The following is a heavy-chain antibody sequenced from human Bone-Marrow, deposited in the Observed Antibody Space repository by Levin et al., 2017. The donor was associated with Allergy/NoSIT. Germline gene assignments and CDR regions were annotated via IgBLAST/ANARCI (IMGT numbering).Heavy chain of an antibody. Sequence: GGSLRLSCAASGFTFSSYWMSWVRQAPGKGLEWVANIKQDGSEKYYVDSVKGRFTISRDNAKNSLYLQMNSLRAEDTAVYYCARDFSDSSGYFPYYYYGMDVWGQGTTVTVSS. CDR1: GFTFSSYW. CDR2: IKQDGSEK. CDR3: ARDFSDSSGYFPYYYYGMDV. J-gene: IGHJ6*02. V-gene: IGHV3-7*01. D-gene: IGHD3-22*01.